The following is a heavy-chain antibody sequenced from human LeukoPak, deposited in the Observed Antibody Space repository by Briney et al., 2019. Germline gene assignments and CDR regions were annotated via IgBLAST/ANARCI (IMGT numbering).Heavy chain of an antibody. CDR2: ISSSGSTI. CDR1: GFTFSSYE. V-gene: IGHV3-48*03. D-gene: IGHD3-16*02. J-gene: IGHJ4*02. Sequence: PGGSLRLSCAASGFTFSSYEMNWVRQAPGKGLEWVSYISSSGSTIYYADSVKGRFTISRDNAKNSLYLQVNSLRAEDTAVYYCAGGLSVFDYWGQGTLVTVSS. CDR3: AGGLSVFDY.